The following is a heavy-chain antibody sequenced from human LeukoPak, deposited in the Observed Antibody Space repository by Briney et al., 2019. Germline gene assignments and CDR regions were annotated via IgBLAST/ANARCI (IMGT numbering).Heavy chain of an antibody. J-gene: IGHJ5*02. CDR3: ARGLHDYYDSSGYYSSGDHWFDP. CDR2: IYESGST. CDR1: GGSISSGGYY. Sequence: SQTLSLTCTVSGGSISSGGYYWSWIRQHPGTGLEWIGYIYESGSTYYNPSLKSRVTISVDTSKNQFSLKLSSVTAADTAVYYCARGLHDYYDSSGYYSSGDHWFDPWGQGTLVTVSS. D-gene: IGHD3-22*01. V-gene: IGHV4-31*03.